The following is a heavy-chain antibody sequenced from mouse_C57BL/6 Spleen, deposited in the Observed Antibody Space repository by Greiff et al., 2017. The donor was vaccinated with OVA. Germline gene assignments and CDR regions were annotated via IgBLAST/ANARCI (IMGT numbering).Heavy chain of an antibody. D-gene: IGHD2-3*01. V-gene: IGHV5-17*01. CDR1: GFTFSDYG. J-gene: IGHJ3*01. Sequence: DVKLVESGGGLVKPGGSLKLSCAASGFTFSDYGMHWVRQAPEKGLEWVAYISSGSSTIYYADTVKGRFTISGDNAKNTLFLQMTSLRSEDTAMYYCARSRDGYRFAYWDQGPLVTVSA. CDR3: ARSRDGYRFAY. CDR2: ISSGSSTI.